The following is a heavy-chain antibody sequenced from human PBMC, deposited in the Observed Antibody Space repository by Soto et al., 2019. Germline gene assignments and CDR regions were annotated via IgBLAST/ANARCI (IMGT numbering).Heavy chain of an antibody. CDR3: ARGATIFGVVIILDYYYGMDV. D-gene: IGHD3-3*01. Sequence: GASVKVSCKASGYTFTGYYMHWVRQAPGQGLEWMGWINPNSGGTNYAQKFQGWVTMTRDTSISTAYMELSRLRSDDTAVYYCARGATIFGVVIILDYYYGMDVWGQGTTVTVSS. CDR2: INPNSGGT. CDR1: GYTFTGYY. J-gene: IGHJ6*02. V-gene: IGHV1-2*04.